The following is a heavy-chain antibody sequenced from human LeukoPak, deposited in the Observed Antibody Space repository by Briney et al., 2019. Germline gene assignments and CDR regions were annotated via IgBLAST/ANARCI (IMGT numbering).Heavy chain of an antibody. Sequence: SETLSLTCTVSGGSTSSGIYYWGWIRQPPGKGLERIGGISSSGNTYYNPSLKSRITISIDTSKNHFSLKLSSVSAADTAVYYCARLGAGPTYYDFWSGYSSFYFDYWGQGTLVTVSS. CDR3: ARLGAGPTYYDFWSGYSSFYFDY. J-gene: IGHJ4*02. D-gene: IGHD3-3*01. V-gene: IGHV4-39*02. CDR2: ISSSGNT. CDR1: GGSTSSGIYY.